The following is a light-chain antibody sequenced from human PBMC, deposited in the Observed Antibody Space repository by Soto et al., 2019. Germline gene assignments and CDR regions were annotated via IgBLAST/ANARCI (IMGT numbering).Light chain of an antibody. J-gene: IGLJ3*02. CDR1: SSDVGAYHY. CDR3: GSFASSNTWV. CDR2: EVT. V-gene: IGLV2-8*01. Sequence: QSALTQPPSASGSPGQSVTISCTGTSSDVGAYHYVSWYQQHAGKAPKLVMYEVTKRPSGVPDRFSGSKSANTASLTVSGLQSEDAADYYCGSFASSNTWVFGGGTKLTVL.